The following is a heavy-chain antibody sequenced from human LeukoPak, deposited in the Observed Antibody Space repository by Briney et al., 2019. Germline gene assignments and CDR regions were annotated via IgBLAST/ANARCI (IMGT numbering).Heavy chain of an antibody. D-gene: IGHD2-8*01. CDR3: AKDLRTYCTNGVCYPGYFDY. CDR1: GFTFSSYG. CDR2: IWSDGSNK. J-gene: IGHJ4*02. Sequence: GGSLRLSCAASGFTFSSYGMHWVRQAPGKGLEWVAVIWSDGSNKYYADSVKGRFTISRDNSGTTLYLQMNSLRAEDTAVYYCAKDLRTYCTNGVCYPGYFDYWGQGTLVTVSS. V-gene: IGHV3-33*06.